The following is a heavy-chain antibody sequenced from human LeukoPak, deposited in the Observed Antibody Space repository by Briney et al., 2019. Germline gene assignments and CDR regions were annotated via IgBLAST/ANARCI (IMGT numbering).Heavy chain of an antibody. CDR1: GGSTSSYY. Sequence: PSETLSLTCTVSGGSTSSYYWSWIRQPAGKGLEWIGRISTSGSTNYNPSLKSRVTMSVDTSKNQFSLKLSSETAADTAVYYCARDKGWGYRSESWFDSWGQGTLVTVSS. D-gene: IGHD5-18*01. V-gene: IGHV4-4*07. CDR2: ISTSGST. CDR3: ARDKGWGYRSESWFDS. J-gene: IGHJ5*01.